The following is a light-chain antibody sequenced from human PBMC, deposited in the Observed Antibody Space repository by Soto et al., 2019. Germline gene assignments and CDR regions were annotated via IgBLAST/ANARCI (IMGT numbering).Light chain of an antibody. CDR3: QQYNSIPA. CDR2: DAS. CDR1: QSISTY. J-gene: IGKJ1*01. Sequence: DIQMTQSPSSLSASVGDRVTITCRASQSISTYLNWYQQKPGKAPKLLIYDASSLESGVPSRFSGSGSGTEFTLTISSLQPDDFATYYCQQYNSIPAFGQGTKVDIK. V-gene: IGKV1-5*01.